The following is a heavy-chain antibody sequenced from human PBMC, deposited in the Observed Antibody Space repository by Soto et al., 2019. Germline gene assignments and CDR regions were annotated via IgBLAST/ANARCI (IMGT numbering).Heavy chain of an antibody. J-gene: IGHJ4*02. CDR1: GGSISSGGYY. CDR2: IYDSGST. V-gene: IGHV4-31*01. Sequence: SETLSLTCTVSGGSISSGGYYWIWIRQHPGKGLEWIVYIYDSGSTYYNPSLKSPVTISVDTSKNQFSLQLSSVTAADTAVYYCARERVEMAIDYWGQGTLVTVSS. D-gene: IGHD5-12*01. CDR3: ARERVEMAIDY.